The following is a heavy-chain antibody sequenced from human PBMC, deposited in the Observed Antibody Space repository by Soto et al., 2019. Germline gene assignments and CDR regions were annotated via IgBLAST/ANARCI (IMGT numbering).Heavy chain of an antibody. Sequence: QVQLVESGGGVVQPGRSLRLSCAASGFTFSGYGMHWVRQAPGKGLEWVAVIWYDGSNKYYADSVKGRFTISRDNSKNTLYLQMNSLRAEDTAVYYCARDRYSSGWYYFDYWGQGTLVTVSS. CDR2: IWYDGSNK. CDR3: ARDRYSSGWYYFDY. CDR1: GFTFSGYG. V-gene: IGHV3-33*01. D-gene: IGHD6-19*01. J-gene: IGHJ4*02.